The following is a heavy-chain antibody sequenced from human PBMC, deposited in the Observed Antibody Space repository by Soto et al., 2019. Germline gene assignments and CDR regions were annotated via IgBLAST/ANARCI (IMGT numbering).Heavy chain of an antibody. V-gene: IGHV1-69*06. CDR3: ARESIGYYYDSSGPDAFDI. J-gene: IGHJ3*02. Sequence: ASVRVSCKASGGTFSSYAISWVRQAPGQGLEWMGGIIPIFGTANYAQKFQGRVTIAADKSTSTAYMELSSLRSEDTAVYYCARESIGYYYDSSGPDAFDIWGQGTMVTVSS. D-gene: IGHD3-22*01. CDR1: GGTFSSYA. CDR2: IIPIFGTA.